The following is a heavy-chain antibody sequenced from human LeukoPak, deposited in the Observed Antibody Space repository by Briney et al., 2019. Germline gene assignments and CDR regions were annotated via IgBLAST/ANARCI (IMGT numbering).Heavy chain of an antibody. CDR1: GGSISSYY. Sequence: SETLSLTCTVSGGSISSYYWSWIRQPPGKGLEWIGFIFYSGTTNYNPSPKSRVTMSVDTSKNQFSLKLSSVTAADTAVYYCARELDVWGKGTTVTISS. CDR2: IFYSGTT. V-gene: IGHV4-59*12. J-gene: IGHJ6*04. CDR3: ARELDV.